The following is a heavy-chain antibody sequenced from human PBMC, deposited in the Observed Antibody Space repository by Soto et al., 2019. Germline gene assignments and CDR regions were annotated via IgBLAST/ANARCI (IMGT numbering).Heavy chain of an antibody. CDR3: ARLTTKVLGTAFDY. J-gene: IGHJ4*02. CDR2: VYDSGST. CDR1: GDSISSSGYY. D-gene: IGHD1-1*01. V-gene: IGHV4-39*01. Sequence: NPSETLSLTCTVSGDSISSSGYYWGWIRQPPGKGLEWIGNVYDSGSTYYSASLKSRVSISVDASKNQYSLNLSSVTAADTAVYYCARLTTKVLGTAFDYWGQGTLVTVSS.